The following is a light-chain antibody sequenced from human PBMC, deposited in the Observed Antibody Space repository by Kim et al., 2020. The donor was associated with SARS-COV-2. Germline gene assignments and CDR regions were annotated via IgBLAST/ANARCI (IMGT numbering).Light chain of an antibody. V-gene: IGLV4-69*01. CDR1: SGHSCNA. CDR2: FNSDGSH. J-gene: IGLJ2*01. Sequence: ASVKLTCTLSSGHSCNASAWHQWQPEKGPRYMMTFNSDGSHSKGDGIPDRFSGSSSGAERYLAISSLQSEDEADYHCQTWGTGIQVFGGGTQLTVL. CDR3: QTWGTGIQV.